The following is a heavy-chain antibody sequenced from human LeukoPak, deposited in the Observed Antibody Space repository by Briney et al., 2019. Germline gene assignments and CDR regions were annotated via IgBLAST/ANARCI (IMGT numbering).Heavy chain of an antibody. CDR3: AREDDWNYEDY. Sequence: GGSLRLSCAASGFTFTNYWMSWVRQAPGKGLEWVANIKQDGSEKYYVNSVKGRFTISRDNAKNSLYLQMNSLRAEDTAIYYCAREDDWNYEDYWGQGTLVTVSS. V-gene: IGHV3-7*01. CDR1: GFTFTNYW. J-gene: IGHJ4*02. CDR2: IKQDGSEK. D-gene: IGHD1-7*01.